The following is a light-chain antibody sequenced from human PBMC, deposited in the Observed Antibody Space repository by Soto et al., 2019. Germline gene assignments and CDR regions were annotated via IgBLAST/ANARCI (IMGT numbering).Light chain of an antibody. J-gene: IGKJ5*01. V-gene: IGKV1-12*01. CDR3: RQANSFPLP. Sequence: IRMTQSPSFMSASVGDRVTVTWLASQGINRWLAWYQQKPGKAPNLLLYTTSTLASGVQSRFSRSGSVTDFTLTISSLQPEEFATYCRRQANSFPLPFGQGTRLEIK. CDR2: TTS. CDR1: QGINRW.